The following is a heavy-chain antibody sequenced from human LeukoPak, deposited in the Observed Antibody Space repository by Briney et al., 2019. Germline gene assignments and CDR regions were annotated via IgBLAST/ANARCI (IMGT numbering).Heavy chain of an antibody. V-gene: IGHV3-23*01. J-gene: IGHJ4*02. CDR1: GFTFSSYA. CDR3: ARVPSGYTSSSPYFDY. Sequence: GGSLRLSCAASGFTFSSYAMTWVRQAPGKGLEWVSAINGSGGSTYNADSVKGRFTISRDNSKNTLYLQMNRLRAEDTAVYHCARVPSGYTSSSPYFDYWGQGTLVTVSS. D-gene: IGHD6-6*01. CDR2: INGSGGST.